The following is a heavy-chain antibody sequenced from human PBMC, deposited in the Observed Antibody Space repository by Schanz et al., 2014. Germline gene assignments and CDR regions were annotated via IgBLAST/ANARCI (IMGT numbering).Heavy chain of an antibody. CDR3: ARDGYSVVVISPTESFDI. CDR1: GFTLSSYG. D-gene: IGHD2-21*01. J-gene: IGHJ3*02. V-gene: IGHV3-33*08. Sequence: QVQVVQSGGGLVKPGGSLRLSCAASGFTLSSYGMHWVRQAPGKGLEWVAFINSDGTKRFYADSVKSRFTISRDNSRNTLYLQMNSLRAEDTAVYYCARDGYSVVVISPTESFDIWGQGTMVTVSP. CDR2: INSDGTKR.